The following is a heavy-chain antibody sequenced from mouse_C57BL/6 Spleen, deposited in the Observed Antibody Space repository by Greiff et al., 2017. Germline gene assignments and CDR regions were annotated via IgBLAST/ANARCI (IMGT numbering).Heavy chain of an antibody. CDR3: ARHEDGSSGYGFAY. J-gene: IGHJ3*01. CDR2: FYPGSGSI. CDR1: GYTFTEYT. Sequence: QVHVKQSGAELVKPGASVKLSCKASGYTFTEYTIHWVKQRSGQGLEWIGWFYPGSGSIKYNEKFKDKATLTADKSSSTVYMKLSRVSSEDSAVYFCARHEDGSSGYGFAYWGQGTLVTVSA. D-gene: IGHD3-2*02. V-gene: IGHV1-62-2*01.